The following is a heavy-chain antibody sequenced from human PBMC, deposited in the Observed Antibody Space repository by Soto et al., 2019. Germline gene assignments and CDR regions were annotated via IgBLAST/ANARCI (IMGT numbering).Heavy chain of an antibody. J-gene: IGHJ3*02. Sequence: ASVKVSCKASGYTFTGYYMHWVRQAPGGGLARMGWINPNSGGTNYAQKFQGWVTMTRDTSISTAYMELSRLRSDDTAVYYCARDGLEIGPYYDSSVAAFDIWGQGTMVTDSS. CDR1: GYTFTGYY. CDR2: INPNSGGT. D-gene: IGHD3-22*01. CDR3: ARDGLEIGPYYDSSVAAFDI. V-gene: IGHV1-2*04.